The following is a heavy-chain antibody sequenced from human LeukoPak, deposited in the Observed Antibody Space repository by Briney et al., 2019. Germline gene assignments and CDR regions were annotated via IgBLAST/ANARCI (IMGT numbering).Heavy chain of an antibody. D-gene: IGHD3-22*01. CDR3: ARSLSSGYYDY. J-gene: IGHJ4*02. Sequence: ASVKVSCKASGYTFTSYAMHSVRQAPGQRLEWMGWINAGNGNTKYSQKFQGRVTITRDTSASTAYMELSSLRSEDTAVYYCARSLSSGYYDYWGQGTLVTVSS. CDR2: INAGNGNT. V-gene: IGHV1-3*01. CDR1: GYTFTSYA.